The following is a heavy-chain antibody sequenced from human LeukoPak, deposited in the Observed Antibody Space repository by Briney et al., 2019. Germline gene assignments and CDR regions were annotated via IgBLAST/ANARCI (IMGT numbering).Heavy chain of an antibody. CDR1: GGTFSSYA. Sequence: SVKVSCKASGGTFSSYAISWVRQAPGQGLEWMGGIIPIFGTANYAQKFQGRVTITTDESTSTAYMELSSLRSEDTAVHYCATGYYDSSGYKYWGQGTLVTVSS. CDR3: ATGYYDSSGYKY. J-gene: IGHJ4*02. V-gene: IGHV1-69*05. D-gene: IGHD3-22*01. CDR2: IIPIFGTA.